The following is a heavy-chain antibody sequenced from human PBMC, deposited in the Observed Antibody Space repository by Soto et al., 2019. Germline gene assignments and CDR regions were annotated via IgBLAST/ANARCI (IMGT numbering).Heavy chain of an antibody. V-gene: IGHV1-3*05. CDR1: GYTFSTYA. CDR2: FNGGNGNI. D-gene: IGHD3-10*01. J-gene: IGHJ4*02. CDR3: ARGNVRGGCLDS. Sequence: QVQLVQSGAEERKPGASVKVSCKASGYTFSTYAMHWVRRAPGQSLEWMGWFNGGNGNIKYSQKFEGRVTITTDTAARTAYLELNMLRSEDTAVYYCARGNVRGGCLDSWGQGTLVSVSS.